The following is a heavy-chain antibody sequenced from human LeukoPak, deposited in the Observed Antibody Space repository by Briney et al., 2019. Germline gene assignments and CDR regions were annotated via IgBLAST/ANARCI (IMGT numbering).Heavy chain of an antibody. CDR3: ARGRGYSGYDDVDY. CDR2: MNPNSGNT. D-gene: IGHD5-12*01. J-gene: IGHJ4*02. V-gene: IGHV1-8*01. Sequence: ASVKVSCTASGYTFTSYDINWVRQATGQGLEWMGWMNPNSGNTGYAQKFQGRVTMTRNTSISTAYMELSSLRSEDTAVYYCARGRGYSGYDDVDYWGQGTLVTVSS. CDR1: GYTFTSYD.